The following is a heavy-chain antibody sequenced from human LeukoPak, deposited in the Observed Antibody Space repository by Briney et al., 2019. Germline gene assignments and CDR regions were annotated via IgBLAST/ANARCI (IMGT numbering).Heavy chain of an antibody. CDR2: ISGSGGST. V-gene: IGHV3-23*01. J-gene: IGHJ4*02. Sequence: GGSLRLSCAASGFTFSSYAMSWVRQAPGKGLEWVSAISGSGGSTYYADSVKGRFTISRDNSKNTLYLQMNSLRAEDTALYYCAKDMGPLLVPATAAVDYWGQGTLVTVSS. D-gene: IGHD2-2*01. CDR3: AKDMGPLLVPATAAVDY. CDR1: GFTFSSYA.